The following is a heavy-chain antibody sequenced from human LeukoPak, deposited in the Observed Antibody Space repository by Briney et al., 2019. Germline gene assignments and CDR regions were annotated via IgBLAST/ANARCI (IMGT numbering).Heavy chain of an antibody. CDR1: GVSVSNDNHY. V-gene: IGHV4-61*01. CDR3: ARHGTISSESYFDY. CDR2: IHNSGRT. J-gene: IGHJ4*02. Sequence: SETLSLTCTVSGVSVSNDNHYWSWIRQSPGKGLEWIGYIHNSGRTNYNPSLKSRVTGFVDTSKNQVSLRLSSVTAADTAVYYCARHGTISSESYFDYWGQGALVTVSS. D-gene: IGHD1-14*01.